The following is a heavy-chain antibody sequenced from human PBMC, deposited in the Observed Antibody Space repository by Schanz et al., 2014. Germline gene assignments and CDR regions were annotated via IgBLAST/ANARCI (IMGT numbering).Heavy chain of an antibody. CDR3: AKKVPAYNPFDS. CDR2: INSVGSNT. CDR1: GFTFSSHW. D-gene: IGHD1-1*01. V-gene: IGHV3-74*01. Sequence: EVQLVQSGGGLVQPGGSLRLSCAASGFTFSSHWMHWVRQDPGKGLVWVARINSVGSNTDYADSVTGRFTISRDNAKNTLYLQMNTLRAEDTAVYFCAKKVPAYNPFDSWGQGTLGTVSS. J-gene: IGHJ4*02.